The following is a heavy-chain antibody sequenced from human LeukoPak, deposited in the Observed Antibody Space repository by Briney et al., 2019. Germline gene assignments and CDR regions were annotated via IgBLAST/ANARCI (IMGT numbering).Heavy chain of an antibody. V-gene: IGHV4-39*01. CDR3: ARHSSSWQGEGWFDP. CDR2: IYYSGST. CDR1: GGSISSSSYY. D-gene: IGHD6-13*01. Sequence: KSSETLSLTCTVSGGSISSSSYYWGWIRQPPGKGLEWIGSIYYSGSTYYNPSLKSRVTISVDTSKNQFSLKLSSVTAADTAAYYCARHSSSWQGEGWFDPWGQGTLVTVSS. J-gene: IGHJ5*02.